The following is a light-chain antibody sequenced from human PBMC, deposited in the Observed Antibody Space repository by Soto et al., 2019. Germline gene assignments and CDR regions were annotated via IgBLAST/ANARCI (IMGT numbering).Light chain of an antibody. CDR1: QDMNSY. CDR3: QQYNNYFWA. CDR2: GAS. J-gene: IGKJ1*01. V-gene: IGKV1-9*01. Sequence: IQLTQSPSSLSASIGDRVTITCRASQDMNSYLAWYQQKPGKAPKLLIYGASTLQGGVPSRFSGSGSGTEFTLTISSLQPDDLATYYCQQYNNYFWAFGQGTRVEIK.